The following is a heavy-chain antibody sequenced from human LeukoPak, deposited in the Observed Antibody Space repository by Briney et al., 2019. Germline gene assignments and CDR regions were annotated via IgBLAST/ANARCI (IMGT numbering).Heavy chain of an antibody. CDR2: IYYSGST. V-gene: IGHV4-59*08. Sequence: SETLSLTCTVSGGSISSYYWSWIRQPPGKGLEWMGYIYYSGSTNYNPSLKSRVTISVDTSKNQFSLKLSSVTAADTAVYYCATQVRPRAPIDYWGQGTLVTVSS. CDR3: ATQVRPRAPIDY. CDR1: GGSISSYY. J-gene: IGHJ4*02. D-gene: IGHD4/OR15-4a*01.